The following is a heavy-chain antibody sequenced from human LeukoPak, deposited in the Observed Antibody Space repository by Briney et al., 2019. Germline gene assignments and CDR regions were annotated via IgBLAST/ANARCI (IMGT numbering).Heavy chain of an antibody. V-gene: IGHV4-39*01. CDR3: ARLVVDTAMVYYYYYGMDV. CDR1: GGSISSSSYY. D-gene: IGHD5-18*01. Sequence: SETLSLTCTVSGGSISSSSYYWGWIRQPPGKGLEWIGSIYYSGSTYYNPSLKSRVTISVDTSKNQFSLKLSSVTAADTAVYYCARLVVDTAMVYYYYYGMDVWGQGITVTVSS. J-gene: IGHJ6*02. CDR2: IYYSGST.